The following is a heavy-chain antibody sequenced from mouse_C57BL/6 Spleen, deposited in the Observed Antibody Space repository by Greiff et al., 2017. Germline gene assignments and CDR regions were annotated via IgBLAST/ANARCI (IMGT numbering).Heavy chain of an antibody. Sequence: VQLQQSGAELVRPGTSVKMSCKASGYTFTNYWIGWAKQRPGHGLEWIGDIYPGGGYTNYNEKFKGKATLTAEKSSSTAYMQFSSLTSEDSAIYYCASTMVRGGYFDVWGTGTTVTVSS. J-gene: IGHJ1*03. CDR1: GYTFTNYW. CDR3: ASTMVRGGYFDV. D-gene: IGHD2-2*01. V-gene: IGHV1-63*01. CDR2: IYPGGGYT.